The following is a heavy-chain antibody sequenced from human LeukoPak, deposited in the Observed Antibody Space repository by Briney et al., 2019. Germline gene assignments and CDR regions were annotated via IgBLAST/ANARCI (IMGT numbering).Heavy chain of an antibody. CDR2: PYHSGTT. J-gene: IGHJ4*02. Sequence: SQTLSLTRGVSVYPHSLGYSWGWPRHPLGKGLEWIGNPYHSGTTYYNPSLKSRVTISVDTSKNQFSLKLSSVTAADTAVYYCARPRDTSDFGAAFDFWGQGTLVTVSS. D-gene: IGHD3-10*01. CDR1: VYPHSLGYS. V-gene: IGHV4-38-2*01. CDR3: ARPRDTSDFGAAFDF.